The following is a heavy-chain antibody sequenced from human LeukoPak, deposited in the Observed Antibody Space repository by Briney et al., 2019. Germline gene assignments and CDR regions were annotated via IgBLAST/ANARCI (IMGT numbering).Heavy chain of an antibody. J-gene: IGHJ4*02. CDR3: ASPPRYCSSTSCYSPYYFDY. V-gene: IGHV3-53*01. CDR1: GFTVSSNY. D-gene: IGHD2-2*01. CDR2: IYSGGST. Sequence: GGSLRLSCAASGFTVSSNYMSWVRQAPGKGLEWVSVIYSGGSTYYADSVKGRFTISRDNSKNTLYLQMNSLRAEDTAVYYCASPPRYCSSTSCYSPYYFDYWGQGTLVTVSS.